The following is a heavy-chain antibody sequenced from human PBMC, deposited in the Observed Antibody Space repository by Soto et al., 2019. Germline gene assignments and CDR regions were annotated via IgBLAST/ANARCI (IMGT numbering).Heavy chain of an antibody. D-gene: IGHD3-10*01. CDR2: IYSGGST. CDR1: GFTVSSNY. Sequence: EVQLVESGGGLVQPGGSLRLSCAASGFTVSSNYMSWVRQAPGKGLEWVSVIYSGGSTYYADSVKGRFTISRDNSKNTLYLQMDSLRAEATAVYYCARDRHYGSGSYGYRNWFDLWGQGTLVTVSS. CDR3: ARDRHYGSGSYGYRNWFDL. J-gene: IGHJ5*02. V-gene: IGHV3-66*01.